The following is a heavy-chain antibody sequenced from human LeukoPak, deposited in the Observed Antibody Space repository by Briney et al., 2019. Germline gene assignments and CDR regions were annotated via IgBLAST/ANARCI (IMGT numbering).Heavy chain of an antibody. CDR3: GGGMGDDSSGYYGPFDY. D-gene: IGHD3-22*01. CDR2: IIPIFGTA. Sequence: SVKVSCKASGGTFSSYAISWVRQAPGQGLEWMGGIIPIFGTANYAQKFQGRVTITADESTSTAYMELSSLRSEDTAVYYCGGGMGDDSSGYYGPFDYWGQGTLVTVSS. J-gene: IGHJ4*02. CDR1: GGTFSSYA. V-gene: IGHV1-69*01.